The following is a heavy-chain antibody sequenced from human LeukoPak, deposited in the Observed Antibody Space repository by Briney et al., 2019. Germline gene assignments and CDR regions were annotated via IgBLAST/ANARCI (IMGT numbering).Heavy chain of an antibody. CDR1: GFTFSSHA. CDR3: AKEGYDYVWGSYRVDSYYFDY. J-gene: IGHJ4*02. Sequence: GGSLRLSCAASGFTFSSHAMSWVRQAPGKGLEWVSAISGSGGSTYYADSVKGRFTISRDNSKNTLYLQMNSLRAEDTAVYYCAKEGYDYVWGSYRVDSYYFDYWGQGTLVTVSS. CDR2: ISGSGGST. D-gene: IGHD3-16*02. V-gene: IGHV3-23*01.